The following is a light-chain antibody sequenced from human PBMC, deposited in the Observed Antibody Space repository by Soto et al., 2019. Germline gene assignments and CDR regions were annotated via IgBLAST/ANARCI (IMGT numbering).Light chain of an antibody. CDR3: QQYDNPPVT. CDR1: QDISNY. CDR2: YAS. Sequence: DVQMTHSPSSLSASVGDRVTITCQASQDISNYLNWYQQKPGKPPKLLIYYASNLETGVPSRFSGSGSGTNFSLTISSLQPEDSGTYYCQQYDNPPVTFGGGTKVEMK. V-gene: IGKV1-33*01. J-gene: IGKJ4*01.